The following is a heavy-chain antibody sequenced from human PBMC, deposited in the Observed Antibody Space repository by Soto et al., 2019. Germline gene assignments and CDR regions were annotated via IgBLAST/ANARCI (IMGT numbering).Heavy chain of an antibody. J-gene: IGHJ3*02. Sequence: GGSLRLSCAASGFTFSSYAMSWVRQAPGKGLEWVSAISGSGGSTYYADSVKGRFTISRDNSKHTLYLQMNSLRAEDTAVYYCAKDREDWGRAFDIWGQGTMVTVSS. CDR1: GFTFSSYA. V-gene: IGHV3-23*01. CDR2: ISGSGGST. D-gene: IGHD7-27*01. CDR3: AKDREDWGRAFDI.